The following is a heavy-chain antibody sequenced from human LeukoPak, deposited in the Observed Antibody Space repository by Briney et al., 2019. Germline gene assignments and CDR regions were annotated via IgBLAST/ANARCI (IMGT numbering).Heavy chain of an antibody. CDR2: ISSSSSYI. Sequence: GGSLRLSCAASGFTFSSYSMNWVRQAPGKGLEWVSSISSSSSYIYYADSVKGRFTVSRDNAKNSLYLQMNSLRAEDTAVYYCARDGPKAPYGDYSKDAFDIWGQGTMVTVSS. D-gene: IGHD4-17*01. CDR3: ARDGPKAPYGDYSKDAFDI. V-gene: IGHV3-21*01. J-gene: IGHJ3*02. CDR1: GFTFSSYS.